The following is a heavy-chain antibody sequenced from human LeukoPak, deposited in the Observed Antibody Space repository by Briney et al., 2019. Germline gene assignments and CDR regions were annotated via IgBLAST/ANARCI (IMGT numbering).Heavy chain of an antibody. CDR3: ARDDWEYSSGYSPMDY. D-gene: IGHD3-22*01. J-gene: IGHJ4*02. V-gene: IGHV3-30-3*01. CDR2: ISYDGSNK. CDR1: GFTFSSYA. Sequence: GGPLRLSCAASGFTFSSYAMHWVRQAPGKGLEWVAVISYDGSNKYYADSVKGRFTISRDNSKNTLYLQMNSLRAEDTAVYYCARDDWEYSSGYSPMDYWGQGTWSPSPQ.